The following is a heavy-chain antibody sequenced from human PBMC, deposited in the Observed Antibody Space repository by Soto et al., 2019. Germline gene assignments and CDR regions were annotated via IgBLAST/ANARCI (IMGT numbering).Heavy chain of an antibody. CDR1: GFTFSSYG. J-gene: IGHJ4*02. CDR3: AKDGLRFLEWLLGGFDY. V-gene: IGHV3-30*18. Sequence: QVQLVESGGGVVQPGRSLRLSCAASGFTFSSYGMHWVRQAPGKGLEWVAVISYDGSNKCYADSVKGRFTISRDNSKNTLYLQMNSLRAEDTAVYYCAKDGLRFLEWLLGGFDYWGQGTLVTVSS. D-gene: IGHD3-3*01. CDR2: ISYDGSNK.